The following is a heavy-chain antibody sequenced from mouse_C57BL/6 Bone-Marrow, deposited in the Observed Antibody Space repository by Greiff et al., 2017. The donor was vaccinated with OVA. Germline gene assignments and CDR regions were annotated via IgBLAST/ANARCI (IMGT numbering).Heavy chain of an antibody. V-gene: IGHV5-17*01. J-gene: IGHJ2*01. Sequence: EVKLVESGGGLVKPGGSLKLSCAASGFTFSDYGMHWVRQAPEKGLEWVAYISSGSSTIYYADTVKGRFTISRDNAKNTLFLQMTSLRSEDTATYYCARHDYDEGFDYWGQGTTLTVSS. CDR1: GFTFSDYG. CDR2: ISSGSSTI. D-gene: IGHD2-4*01. CDR3: ARHDYDEGFDY.